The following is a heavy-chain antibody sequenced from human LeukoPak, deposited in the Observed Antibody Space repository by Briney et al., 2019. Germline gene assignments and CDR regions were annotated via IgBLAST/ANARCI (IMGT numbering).Heavy chain of an antibody. CDR3: AKRWDYDSSGS. V-gene: IGHV3-33*06. CDR1: GFTFSSYG. J-gene: IGHJ5*02. Sequence: PGGSLRLSCAASGFTFSSYGMHWVRQAPGKGLEWVAVIWYDGSNKYYADSVKGRFTISRDNSKNTLYLQMSSLRAEDTAVYYCAKRWDYDSSGSWGQGTLVTVSS. CDR2: IWYDGSNK. D-gene: IGHD3-22*01.